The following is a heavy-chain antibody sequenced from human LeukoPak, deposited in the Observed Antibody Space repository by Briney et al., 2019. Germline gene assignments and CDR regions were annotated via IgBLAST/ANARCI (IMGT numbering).Heavy chain of an antibody. CDR3: ARVRGSGYSYGYAFDI. J-gene: IGHJ3*02. Sequence: GGSLRLSCAASGFTFSRYGMHWVRQAPGKGLEWVAVISYDGSNKYYADSVKGRFTISRDSSKDTLYLQMNSLRAEDTAVYYCARVRGSGYSYGYAFDIWGQGTMVTVSS. V-gene: IGHV3-30*03. D-gene: IGHD5-18*01. CDR1: GFTFSRYG. CDR2: ISYDGSNK.